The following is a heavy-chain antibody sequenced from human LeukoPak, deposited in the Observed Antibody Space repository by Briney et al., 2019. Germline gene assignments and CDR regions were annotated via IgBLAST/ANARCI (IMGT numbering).Heavy chain of an antibody. D-gene: IGHD4-23*01. CDR2: ISWNSGSI. CDR1: GFTFDDYA. V-gene: IGHV3-9*01. CDR3: AKDPTDYGGMIHFDY. Sequence: PGGSLRLSCAASGFTFDDYAMHWVRQAPGKGLEWVSGISWNSGSIGYADSVKGRFTISIDNAKNSLYLQMNSLRAEDTALYYCAKDPTDYGGMIHFDYWGQGTLVTVSS. J-gene: IGHJ4*02.